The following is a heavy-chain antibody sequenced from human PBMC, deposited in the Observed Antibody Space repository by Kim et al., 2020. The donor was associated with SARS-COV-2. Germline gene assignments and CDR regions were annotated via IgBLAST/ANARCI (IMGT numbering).Heavy chain of an antibody. J-gene: IGHJ6*02. Sequence: ASVKVSCKASGYTFTSYGISWVRQAPGQGLEWMGWISAYNGNTNYAQKLQGRVTMTTDTSTSTAYMELRSLRSDDTAVYYCARDSPRNYRIAAAGTSYYYYYYGMDVWGQGTTVTVSS. CDR3: ARDSPRNYRIAAAGTSYYYYYYGMDV. CDR2: ISAYNGNT. CDR1: GYTFTSYG. D-gene: IGHD6-13*01. V-gene: IGHV1-18*04.